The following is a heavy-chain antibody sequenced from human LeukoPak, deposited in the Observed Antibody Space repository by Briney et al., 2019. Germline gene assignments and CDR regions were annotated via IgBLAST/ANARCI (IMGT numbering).Heavy chain of an antibody. CDR1: NASISSYY. Sequence: PSETLSLTCTVSNASISSYYWSWIRQPPGKGLEWIGFIYYSGNTNYSPSLKSRVTVSVDTSKNQFSLKLTSVTAADTAVYYCARDRYYYDSSGYDPYFDYWGQGTLVTVSS. CDR2: IYYSGNT. V-gene: IGHV4-59*01. CDR3: ARDRYYYDSSGYDPYFDY. J-gene: IGHJ4*02. D-gene: IGHD3-22*01.